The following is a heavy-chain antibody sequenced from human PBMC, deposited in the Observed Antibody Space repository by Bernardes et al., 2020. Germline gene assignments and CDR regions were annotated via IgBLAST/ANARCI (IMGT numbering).Heavy chain of an antibody. CDR1: GFTFNDYT. J-gene: IGHJ6*02. V-gene: IGHV3-43*01. CDR3: AKEGGRDILTGYYTTGRRGKDT. Sequence: GESLFLSCAASGFTFNDYTLHWVRQAPGKGLEWVSLISWDGSSTYYADSVKGRFTISRDNSKNSLYLQMNSLRTEDTALYYCAKEGGRDILTGYYTTGRRGKDTWGQGTTVTVSS. CDR2: ISWDGSST. D-gene: IGHD3-9*01.